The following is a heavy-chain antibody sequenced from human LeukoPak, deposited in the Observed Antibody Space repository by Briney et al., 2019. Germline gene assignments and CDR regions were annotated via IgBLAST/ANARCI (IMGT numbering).Heavy chain of an antibody. J-gene: IGHJ4*02. CDR3: ARDGGGVVPAAIHHY. CDR2: INPNSGGT. V-gene: IGHV1-2*02. Sequence: GASVEVSCKASGYTFTGYYMHWVRQAPGQGLEWMGWINPNSGGTNYAQKFQGRVTMTRDTSISTAYMELSRLRSDDTAVYYCARDGGGVVPAAIHHYWGQGTLVTVSS. D-gene: IGHD2-2*01. CDR1: GYTFTGYY.